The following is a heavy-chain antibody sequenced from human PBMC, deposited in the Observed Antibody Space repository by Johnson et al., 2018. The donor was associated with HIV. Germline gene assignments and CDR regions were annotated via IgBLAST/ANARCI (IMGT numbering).Heavy chain of an antibody. CDR3: ARDSGQGWELLTDAFDI. Sequence: QVQLVESGGGLVQPGGSLRLSCAASGFTFSSYAMHWVRQAPGKGLEWVALVSYDGSVKYYADSVKGRFIISRDNSKNTLYLQMNSLRPEDTAVYYCARDSGQGWELLTDAFDIWGQGTMVIVSS. V-gene: IGHV3-30*04. D-gene: IGHD1-26*01. CDR1: GFTFSSYA. J-gene: IGHJ3*02. CDR2: VSYDGSVK.